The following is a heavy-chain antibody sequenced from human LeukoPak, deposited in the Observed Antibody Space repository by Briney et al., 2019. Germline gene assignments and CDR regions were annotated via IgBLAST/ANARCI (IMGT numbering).Heavy chain of an antibody. V-gene: IGHV4-59*08. J-gene: IGHJ6*03. CDR2: IFYSGTT. Sequence: SETLSLTCDVSGDSISSDYCSWIRQSPEKGLEWIGFIFYSGTTTYNPSLQSRVTISVDTSKNKFYLKLTSVTAADTAVYYCARTRPQDHGTSYMDVWGKGTTVTVSS. CDR3: ARTRPQDHGTSYMDV. CDR1: GDSISSDY. D-gene: IGHD4-17*01.